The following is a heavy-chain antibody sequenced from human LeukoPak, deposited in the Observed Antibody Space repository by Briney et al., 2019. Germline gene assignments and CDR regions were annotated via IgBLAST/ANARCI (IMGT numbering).Heavy chain of an antibody. J-gene: IGHJ6*03. CDR1: GGSISSGGYY. D-gene: IGHD2-2*01. Sequence: SETLSLTCTVSGGSISSGGYYWSWIRQHPGKGLEWIGYIYYSGSTNYNPSLKSRVTISVDTSKNQFSLKLSSVTAADTAVYYCARHGCSSTSCYYSYYYMDVWGKGTTVTVSS. V-gene: IGHV4-61*08. CDR2: IYYSGST. CDR3: ARHGCSSTSCYYSYYYMDV.